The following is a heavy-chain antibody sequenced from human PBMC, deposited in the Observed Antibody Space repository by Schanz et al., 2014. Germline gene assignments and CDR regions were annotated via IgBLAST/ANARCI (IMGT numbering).Heavy chain of an antibody. CDR1: GFIFSDYY. V-gene: IGHV3-23*04. Sequence: EVQLVESGGGLVKPGGSLRLSCAASGFIFSDYYMAWIRQAPGKGLEWVSAISGSGGNTYYADSLKGRFTISRDNSKNTLYLQMNSLTAEDTAVYYCARNRGSGGQNWYFDLWGRGTLVTVSS. J-gene: IGHJ2*01. CDR2: ISGSGGNT. D-gene: IGHD1-26*01. CDR3: ARNRGSGGQNWYFDL.